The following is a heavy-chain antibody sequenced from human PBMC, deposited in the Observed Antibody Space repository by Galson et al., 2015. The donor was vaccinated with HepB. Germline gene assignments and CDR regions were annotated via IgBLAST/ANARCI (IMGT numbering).Heavy chain of an antibody. Sequence: SLRLSCAASGFTFSDYYMSWIRQAPGKGLEWVSYISSSSSYTNYADSVKGRFTISRDNAKNSLYLQMNSLRAEDTAVYYCARDRSGYDSGRDYWGQGTLVTVSS. CDR3: ARDRSGYDSGRDY. CDR1: GFTFSDYY. CDR2: ISSSSSYT. D-gene: IGHD5-12*01. V-gene: IGHV3-11*06. J-gene: IGHJ4*02.